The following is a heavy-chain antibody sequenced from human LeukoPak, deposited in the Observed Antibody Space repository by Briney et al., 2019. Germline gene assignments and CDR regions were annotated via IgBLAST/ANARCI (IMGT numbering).Heavy chain of an antibody. CDR3: AGVVAADGMDV. CDR2: INTNTGNP. CDR1: GYTFTSYA. V-gene: IGHV7-4-1*02. J-gene: IGHJ6*02. Sequence: ASVKVSCKASGYTFTSYAMSWVRQAPGQGLEWMGWINTNTGNPTYAQGFTGRFVFSLDTSVSTAYLQISSLKAEDTAVYYCAGVVAADGMDVWGQGTTVTVSS. D-gene: IGHD2-15*01.